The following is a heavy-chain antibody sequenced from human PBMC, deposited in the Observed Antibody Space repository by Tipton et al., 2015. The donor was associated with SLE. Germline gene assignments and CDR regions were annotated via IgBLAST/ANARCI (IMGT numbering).Heavy chain of an antibody. D-gene: IGHD3-10*01. CDR1: GFTFSSFT. CDR2: ITGSGDYI. V-gene: IGHV3-21*01. J-gene: IGHJ6*02. Sequence: SLRLSCAASGFTFSSFTMNWVRQAPGKGLEWVSYITGSGDYIYYADSVTGRFTISRDNAENSLYLQMNSLRAEDTAVYYCARVAYGHRPPFYGMGVWCQGATVTVSS. CDR3: ARVAYGHRPPFYGMGV.